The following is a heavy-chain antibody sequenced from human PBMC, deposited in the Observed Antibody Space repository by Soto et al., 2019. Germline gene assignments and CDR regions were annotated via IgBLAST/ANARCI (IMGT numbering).Heavy chain of an antibody. CDR2: INHSGST. V-gene: IGHV4-34*01. J-gene: IGHJ4*02. CDR1: GGSFSGYY. CDR3: ARGPGDYSDY. Sequence: ETLSLTCAVYGGSFSGYYWSWIRQPPGKGLEWIGEINHSGSTNYNPSLKSRVTISVDTSKNQFSLKLSSVTAADTAVYYCARGPGDYSDYWGQGTLVTVSS.